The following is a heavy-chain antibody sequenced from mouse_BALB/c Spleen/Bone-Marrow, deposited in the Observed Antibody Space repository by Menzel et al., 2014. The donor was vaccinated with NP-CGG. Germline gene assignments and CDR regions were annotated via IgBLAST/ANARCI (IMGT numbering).Heavy chain of an antibody. V-gene: IGHV3-1*02. CDR3: AREARTTARFAY. D-gene: IGHD1-2*01. CDR2: IHYSGST. Sequence: EVKLVESGPVLVKPSQSLSLTCTVTAYSITSGYGWHWIRQFPGNKLKWMGYIHYSGSTHYNPSLKSRISITRDTSKNQFFLQLNSVTTEDTATYYCAREARTTARFAYWGQGTLVTVSA. CDR1: AYSITSGYG. J-gene: IGHJ3*01.